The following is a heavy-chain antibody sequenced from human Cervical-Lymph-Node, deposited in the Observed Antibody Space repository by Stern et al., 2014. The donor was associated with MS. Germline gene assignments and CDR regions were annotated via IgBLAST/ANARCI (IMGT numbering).Heavy chain of an antibody. CDR2: IYCDDDT. CDR3: AHSVPYNWNLFDY. CDR1: GFSLHSNGVG. V-gene: IGHV2-5*02. D-gene: IGHD1-20*01. Sequence: QVTLKESGPTLVKPTQTLTLTCTFSGFSLHSNGVGVGWVRQPPGTALEWLALIYCDDDTRYSPSLQTRLTLTKYASKNQVVLQLTNIDPVDTGTYYWAHSVPYNWNLFDYWGQGTPGSVSS. J-gene: IGHJ4*02.